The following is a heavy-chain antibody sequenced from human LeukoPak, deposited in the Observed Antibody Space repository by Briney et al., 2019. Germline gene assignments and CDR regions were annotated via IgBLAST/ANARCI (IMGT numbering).Heavy chain of an antibody. D-gene: IGHD3-22*01. CDR3: ATSYKYYDSSGYMY. Sequence: ASVKVSCKVSGYTLTELSMHWVRQAPGKGLEWMGGFDPEDGETIYAQKFQGRVTMTEDTSTDTAYMELSCLRSEDTAVYYCATSYKYYDSSGYMYWGQGTLVTVSS. J-gene: IGHJ4*02. CDR1: GYTLTELS. V-gene: IGHV1-24*01. CDR2: FDPEDGET.